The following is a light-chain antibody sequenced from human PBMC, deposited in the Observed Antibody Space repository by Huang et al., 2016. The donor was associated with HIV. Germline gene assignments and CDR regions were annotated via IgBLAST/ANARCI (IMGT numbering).Light chain of an antibody. CDR3: QQYDNWPPT. CDR2: GAS. V-gene: IGKV3-15*01. J-gene: IGKJ1*01. Sequence: EIVMTQSAATLSVSTGERATLSCRASQSVSSNLAWYQQKPGQAPRLLSFGASTRATGVPARFSGSGSGTEFTLIISSLQSEDFAVYYCQQYDNWPPTFGQGTKVKIK. CDR1: QSVSSN.